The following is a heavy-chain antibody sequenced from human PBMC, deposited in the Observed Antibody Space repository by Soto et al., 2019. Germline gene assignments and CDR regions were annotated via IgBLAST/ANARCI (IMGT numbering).Heavy chain of an antibody. D-gene: IGHD3-10*02. CDR2: IYYSGST. J-gene: IGHJ5*02. CDR3: ARLLRCYDNWFDP. Sequence: SETLSLTCTVSGGSISSSSYYWGWIRQPPGKGLEWIGSIYYSGSTYYNPSLKSRVTISVDTSKNQFSLKLSSVTAADTAVYYCARLLRCYDNWFDPWGQGTLVTVSS. CDR1: GGSISSSSYY. V-gene: IGHV4-39*01.